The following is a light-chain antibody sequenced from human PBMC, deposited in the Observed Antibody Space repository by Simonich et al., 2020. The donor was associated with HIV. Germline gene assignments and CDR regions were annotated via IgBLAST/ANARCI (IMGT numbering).Light chain of an antibody. CDR2: GAS. J-gene: IGKJ5*01. CDR1: QSISSN. Sequence: EIMMTQSPATLSVSPGERATPSCRASQSISSNLAWYQHKPGQDPRRLIYGASTRATVIPARFSGSGSGTEFTLTISSMQSEDFATYYCQQFNSYPPTFGQGTRLEIK. V-gene: IGKV3-15*01. CDR3: QQFNSYPPT.